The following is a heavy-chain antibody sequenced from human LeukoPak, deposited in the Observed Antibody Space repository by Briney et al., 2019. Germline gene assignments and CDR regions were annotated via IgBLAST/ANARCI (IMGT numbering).Heavy chain of an antibody. D-gene: IGHD5-18*01. Sequence: SETLSLTCAVYGGSFSGYYWSWIRQPPGKGLEWIGEINHSGSTNYNPSLKSRVTISVDTSKNQFSLKLSSVPAADTAVYYCARGPPPVDSYGYPYYYYYYYMDVWGKGTTVTVSS. J-gene: IGHJ6*03. CDR2: INHSGST. CDR3: ARGPPPVDSYGYPYYYYYYYMDV. CDR1: GGSFSGYY. V-gene: IGHV4-34*01.